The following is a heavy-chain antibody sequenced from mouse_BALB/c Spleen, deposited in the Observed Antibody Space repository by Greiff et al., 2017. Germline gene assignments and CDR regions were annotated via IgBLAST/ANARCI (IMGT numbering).Heavy chain of an antibody. D-gene: IGHD2-4*01. CDR2: IWSGGST. Sequence: QVQLKESGPGLVQPSQSLSITCTVPGFSLTSYGVNWVRQSPGKGMEWLGVIWSGGSTDYNAALISRLSISKDNSKSQVFFKMNSLQADDTARYYCARATMITTKGYNYALDYRGQGTTVTVSS. CDR1: GFSLTSYG. V-gene: IGHV2-4-1*01. CDR3: ARATMITTKGYNYALDY. J-gene: IGHJ4*01.